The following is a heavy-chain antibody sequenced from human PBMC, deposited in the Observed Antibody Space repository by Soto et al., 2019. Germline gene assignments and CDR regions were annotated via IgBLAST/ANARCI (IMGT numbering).Heavy chain of an antibody. V-gene: IGHV3-74*01. CDR2: INSDGSST. Sequence: EVQLVESGGGLVQPGGSLRLSCAASGFTFSSYWMHWVRQAPGKGLVWVSRINSDGSSTSYGDSVKGRFTISRDNANNPRYVQRTSLRAEDTAAHYCVTTSLVVAAATREDYWGQGTLVTAYS. J-gene: IGHJ4*02. CDR3: VTTSLVVAAATREDY. D-gene: IGHD2-8*02. CDR1: GFTFSSYW.